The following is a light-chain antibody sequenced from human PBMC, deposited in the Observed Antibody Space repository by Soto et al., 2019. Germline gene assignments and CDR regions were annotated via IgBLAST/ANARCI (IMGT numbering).Light chain of an antibody. CDR3: QQSYSTTWT. Sequence: DIQMTQSPSSLSASVGDRVTITCRASQNIDHHLNWYQHKLGRAPKLLMDAASRMQSGVPSRFSGSGTGTEFTLIINSLQPEDFATYYCQQSYSTTWTFGQGTRVEVK. CDR2: AAS. J-gene: IGKJ1*01. V-gene: IGKV1-39*01. CDR1: QNIDHH.